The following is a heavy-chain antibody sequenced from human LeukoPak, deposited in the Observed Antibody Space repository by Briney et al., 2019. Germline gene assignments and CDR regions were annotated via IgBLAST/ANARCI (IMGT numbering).Heavy chain of an antibody. CDR3: AREGASGAFDI. Sequence: SETLSLTCTVSGGSISSYYWSWIRQPPGKGLEWIGYIYYSGSTNYNPSLKSRVTISVDTSKNQFSLKLSSVTAADTAVYYCAREGASGAFDIWGQGTMVTVSS. V-gene: IGHV4-59*01. D-gene: IGHD1-26*01. CDR2: IYYSGST. CDR1: GGSISSYY. J-gene: IGHJ3*02.